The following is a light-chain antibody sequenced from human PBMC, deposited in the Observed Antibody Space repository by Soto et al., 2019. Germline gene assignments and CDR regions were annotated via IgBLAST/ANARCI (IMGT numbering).Light chain of an antibody. V-gene: IGKV2D-29*01. Sequence: DIVMTQTPLSLSVTPGQPASISCKSGQSLLHNNGETNLYWYLQKPGQPPQLLIYEVSNRFSGVPDRFSGRGSGTDFTLKISRVEAEDVGIYYCMQSVQVPWTFGQGTKVEIK. CDR2: EVS. CDR1: QSLLHNNGETN. J-gene: IGKJ1*01. CDR3: MQSVQVPWT.